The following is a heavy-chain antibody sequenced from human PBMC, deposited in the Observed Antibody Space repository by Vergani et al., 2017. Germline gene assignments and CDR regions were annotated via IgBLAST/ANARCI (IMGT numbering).Heavy chain of an antibody. CDR3: ARVRVTCWFDP. CDR1: GGSISSGDYY. V-gene: IGHV4-30-4*01. J-gene: IGHJ5*02. D-gene: IGHD2-21*02. Sequence: QVQLQESGPGLVKPSQTLSLTCTVSGGSISSGDYYWSWIRQPPGKGLAWIGYIYYSGSTYYNPSLKSRVTISVDTSKNQCSLNLSSVTAADTAVYYCARVRVTCWFDPWGQGTLVTVSS. CDR2: IYYSGST.